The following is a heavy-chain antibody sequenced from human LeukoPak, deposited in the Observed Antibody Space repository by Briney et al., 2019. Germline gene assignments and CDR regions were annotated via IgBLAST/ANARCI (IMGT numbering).Heavy chain of an antibody. J-gene: IGHJ6*02. CDR1: GGSISSGGYY. D-gene: IGHD3-10*01. Sequence: SETLSLTCTVSGGSISSGGYYWSWIRQHPGKGLEWIGYIYYSGSTYYNPSLKSRVTISVDTSKNQFSLKLSSVTAADTAVYYCARDLFSHLIPGPDSTLYGSGVTGYYYGMDVWGQGTTVTVSS. CDR2: IYYSGST. V-gene: IGHV4-31*03. CDR3: ARDLFSHLIPGPDSTLYGSGVTGYYYGMDV.